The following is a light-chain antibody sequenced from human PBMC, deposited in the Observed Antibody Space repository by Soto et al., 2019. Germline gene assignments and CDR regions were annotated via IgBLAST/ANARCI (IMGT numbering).Light chain of an antibody. CDR2: DAS. Sequence: EIVLTQSPATLSLSPGERATLSCRASQSVSSYLAWYQQKPAQAPRLLIYDASNRATGIPPRFSGSGSGTDFTLTISSLEPEDFAVYYCQQRSNWPPGLTFGGGTKVEIK. V-gene: IGKV3-11*01. CDR1: QSVSSY. CDR3: QQRSNWPPGLT. J-gene: IGKJ4*01.